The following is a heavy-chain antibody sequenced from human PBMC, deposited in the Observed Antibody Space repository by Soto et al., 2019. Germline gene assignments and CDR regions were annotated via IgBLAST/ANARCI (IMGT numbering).Heavy chain of an antibody. D-gene: IGHD3-3*01. CDR1: GFTFSSYA. CDR3: AKEVTYYDFWSGYGFWFDP. CDR2: ISGSGGST. V-gene: IGHV3-23*01. J-gene: IGHJ5*02. Sequence: GESLKISCAASGFTFSSYAMSWVRQAPGKGLEWVSAISGSGGSTYYADSVKGRFTISRDNSKNTLYLQMNSLRAEDTAVYYCAKEVTYYDFWSGYGFWFDPWGQGTLVTVSS.